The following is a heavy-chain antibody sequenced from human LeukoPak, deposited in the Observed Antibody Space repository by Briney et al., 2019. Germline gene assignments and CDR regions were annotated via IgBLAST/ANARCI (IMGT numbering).Heavy chain of an antibody. CDR2: MNPNSGNT. Sequence: ASVKVSCKASGYTFTSYDINWVRQATGQGLEWMGWMNPNSGNTGYAQKFQGRVTMTRNTSISTAYMELSSLRSEDTAEYYCARGTGYDYIWGSYRYYYFDYWGQGTLVTVSS. V-gene: IGHV1-8*01. D-gene: IGHD3-16*02. J-gene: IGHJ4*02. CDR1: GYTFTSYD. CDR3: ARGTGYDYIWGSYRYYYFDY.